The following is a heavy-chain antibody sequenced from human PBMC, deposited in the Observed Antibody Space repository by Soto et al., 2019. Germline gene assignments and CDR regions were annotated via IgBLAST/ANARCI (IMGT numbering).Heavy chain of an antibody. CDR3: ASGGRVVVVPAAIQYYYYYMDV. J-gene: IGHJ6*03. CDR1: GGSFSGYY. D-gene: IGHD2-2*01. Sequence: SETLSLTCAVYGGSFSGYYSSWIRQPPGKGLEWIGEINHSGSTNYNPSLKSRVTISVDTSKNQFSLKLSSVTAADTAVYYCASGGRVVVVPAAIQYYYYYMDVWGKGTTVTVSS. V-gene: IGHV4-34*01. CDR2: INHSGST.